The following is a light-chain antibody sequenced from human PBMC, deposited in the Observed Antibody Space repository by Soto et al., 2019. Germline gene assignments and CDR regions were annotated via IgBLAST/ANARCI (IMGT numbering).Light chain of an antibody. V-gene: IGLV1-36*01. CDR1: GSNIGNNA. CDR3: AAWDDNLNGVV. Sequence: QSVLTQPPSVSEAPRQRVTISCSGSGSNIGNNAVNWFQQLPGKAPKLLVYYDNLLPSGVSDRFSGSKSGSSASLAISGLQSEDEADYYCAAWDDNLNGVVFGGGTKLTV. CDR2: YDN. J-gene: IGLJ2*01.